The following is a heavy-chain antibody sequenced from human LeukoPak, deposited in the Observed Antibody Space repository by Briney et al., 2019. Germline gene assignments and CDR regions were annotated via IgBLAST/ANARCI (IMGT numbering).Heavy chain of an antibody. Sequence: GGSLRLSCAASGFTFSDYYMSWIRQAPGKGLEWVSYITSSGNIIYYAASVKGRFTISRDNSKNTLYLQMNSLRAEDTAVYYCAKDASGDGYNSADFDYWGQGTLVTVSS. CDR2: ITSSGNII. CDR1: GFTFSDYY. D-gene: IGHD5-24*01. J-gene: IGHJ4*02. V-gene: IGHV3-11*01. CDR3: AKDASGDGYNSADFDY.